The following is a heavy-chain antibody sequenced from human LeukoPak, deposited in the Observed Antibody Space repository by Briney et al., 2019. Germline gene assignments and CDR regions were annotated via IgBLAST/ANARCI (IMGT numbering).Heavy chain of an antibody. CDR3: ASDLAGTNFDY. D-gene: IGHD1-1*01. J-gene: IGHJ4*02. CDR1: GYTFTGYY. V-gene: IGHV1-2*02. CDR2: INPNSGVT. Sequence: ASVKVSCKASGYTFTGYYIHWVRQAPGQGLEWMGWINPNSGVTNYAQKFQGRVIMTTDTSISTAYMELGSLRSDDTAVYYCASDLAGTNFDYWGQGTLVTVSS.